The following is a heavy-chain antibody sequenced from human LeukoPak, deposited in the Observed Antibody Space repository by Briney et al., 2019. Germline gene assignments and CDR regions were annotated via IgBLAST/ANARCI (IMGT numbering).Heavy chain of an antibody. D-gene: IGHD4-23*01. Sequence: PSETLSLTCTVSGGSISSSSYYWGWIRQPPGKGLEWIGSIYYSGNTYYNPSLKSRVTISVDKSKNQFSLRLSSVTAADTAVYYCARSDLVVIPFDYWGQGTLVTVSS. CDR2: IYYSGNT. J-gene: IGHJ4*02. V-gene: IGHV4-39*01. CDR1: GGSISSSSYY. CDR3: ARSDLVVIPFDY.